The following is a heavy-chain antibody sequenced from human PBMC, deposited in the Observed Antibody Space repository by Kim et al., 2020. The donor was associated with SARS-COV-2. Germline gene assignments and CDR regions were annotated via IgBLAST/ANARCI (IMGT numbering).Heavy chain of an antibody. J-gene: IGHJ2*01. V-gene: IGHV4-39*01. Sequence: SETLSLTCTVSGGSISSSSNYWGWIRQPPGKGLEWIGSISYSGSTYYNPSLKSRVTISVDTSKNQFSLKVTSVTAADTAVYYCARRFLTYWYDWFFGLWGRGNLVTVAS. CDR1: GGSISSSSNY. CDR2: ISYSGST. D-gene: IGHD2-8*02. CDR3: ARRFLTYWYDWFFGL.